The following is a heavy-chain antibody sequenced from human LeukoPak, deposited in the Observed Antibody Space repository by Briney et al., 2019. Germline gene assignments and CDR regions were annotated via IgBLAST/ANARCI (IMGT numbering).Heavy chain of an antibody. CDR3: ARFFMGANDF. J-gene: IGHJ4*02. V-gene: IGHV4-59*01. CDR1: GGSINNNY. CDR2: VYYSGTT. D-gene: IGHD1-26*01. Sequence: PSETLSLTCTVSGGSINNNYWTWIRQPPGKGLEWIGYVYYSGTTNYNPSLMSRVTISLDTSKNQFSLKLGSVTAADTAVYYCARFFMGANDFWGQGTLVTISS.